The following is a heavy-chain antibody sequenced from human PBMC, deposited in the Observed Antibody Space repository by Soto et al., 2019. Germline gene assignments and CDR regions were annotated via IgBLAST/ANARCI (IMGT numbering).Heavy chain of an antibody. Sequence: QVHLVQSGVEVKTPGASVKVSCQASGYTFFTYDISWVRQAPGHGLEWMGWISTYSGDTKYAQKFQGRVTMTTDTSTTTAYLALRSLRSDDTAVYYCARHHGPTTSENWFDPWGQGTLVTVSS. V-gene: IGHV1-18*01. CDR3: ARHHGPTTSENWFDP. CDR1: GYTFFTYD. D-gene: IGHD5-12*01. CDR2: ISTYSGDT. J-gene: IGHJ5*02.